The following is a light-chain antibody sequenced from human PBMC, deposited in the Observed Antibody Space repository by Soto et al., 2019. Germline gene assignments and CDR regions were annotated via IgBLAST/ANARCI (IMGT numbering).Light chain of an antibody. CDR2: DEN. Sequence: SYELTQPPSVSVAPGQTARIACGGDKIGGKSVHWYQQKPGQAHVLVVYDENDRPSRIPDRFSGSHSGNTATLTISGVDAGDEADYYCQVYDSSRDSYVFGAGTKLTVL. CDR1: KIGGKS. CDR3: QVYDSSRDSYV. V-gene: IGLV3-21*02. J-gene: IGLJ1*01.